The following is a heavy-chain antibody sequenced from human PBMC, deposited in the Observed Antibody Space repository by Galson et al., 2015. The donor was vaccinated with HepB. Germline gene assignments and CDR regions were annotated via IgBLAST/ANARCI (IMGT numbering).Heavy chain of an antibody. J-gene: IGHJ3*02. Sequence: SLRISCAASGLNFSDSAMHWVRQASGKGLEWVGRIRTKPNSYATVYAASVKGRFAISSYDSKNTAYLQMNSLKTEDTAVYYCTRHPYDYGDYGSYAFDIWGQGTMVTVSS. CDR3: TRHPYDYGDYGSYAFDI. CDR2: IRTKPNSYAT. V-gene: IGHV3-73*01. CDR1: GLNFSDSA. D-gene: IGHD4-17*01.